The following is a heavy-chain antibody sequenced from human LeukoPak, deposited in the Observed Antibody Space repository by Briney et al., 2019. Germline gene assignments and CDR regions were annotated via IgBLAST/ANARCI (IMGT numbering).Heavy chain of an antibody. V-gene: IGHV1-2*02. Sequence: GASVKVSCKASGYTFIGYYMHWVRQAPGQGLEWMGWINPNSGGTNYGQKFQGRVTMTRDTSNSTAYMELSRLRSDDTAVYYCARDVPNDFWSNYYFYYFDYWGQGTLVTVSS. CDR1: GYTFIGYY. J-gene: IGHJ4*02. CDR2: INPNSGGT. D-gene: IGHD3-3*01. CDR3: ARDVPNDFWSNYYFYYFDY.